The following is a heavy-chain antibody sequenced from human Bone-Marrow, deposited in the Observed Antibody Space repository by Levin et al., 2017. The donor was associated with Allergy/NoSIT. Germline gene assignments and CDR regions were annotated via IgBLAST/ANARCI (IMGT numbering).Heavy chain of an antibody. V-gene: IGHV3-15*07. CDR1: GFTFSNAW. CDR3: TIPPGALMVYAPTNDYYGMDV. J-gene: IGHJ6*02. Sequence: SCAASGFTFSNAWMNWVRQAPGKGLEWVGRIKSKTDGGTTDYAAPVKGRFTISRDDSKNTLYLQMNSLKTEDTAVYYCTIPPGALMVYAPTNDYYGMDVWGQGTTVTVSS. D-gene: IGHD2-8*01. CDR2: IKSKTDGGTT.